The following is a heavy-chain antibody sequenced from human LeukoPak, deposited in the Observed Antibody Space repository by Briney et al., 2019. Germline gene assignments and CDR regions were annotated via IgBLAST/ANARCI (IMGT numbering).Heavy chain of an antibody. Sequence: ASVKVSCKASGYIFTGYYIHWVRQAPGQGLEWMGIINPSGGNTNYAQKLQGRVTLTTDTSTSTAYMDLRSLRSDDTAVYYCARAPGPYYYDSSGQIPEAFDIWGQGTMVTVSS. CDR2: INPSGGNT. V-gene: IGHV1-46*01. CDR3: ARAPGPYYYDSSGQIPEAFDI. D-gene: IGHD3-22*01. CDR1: GYIFTGYY. J-gene: IGHJ3*02.